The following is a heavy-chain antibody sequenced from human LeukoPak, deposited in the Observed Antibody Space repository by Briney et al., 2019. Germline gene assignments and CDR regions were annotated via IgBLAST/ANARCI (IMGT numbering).Heavy chain of an antibody. V-gene: IGHV5-51*01. CDR3: ARDYGSGSGNWFDA. J-gene: IGHJ5*02. CDR2: MYPGDSDT. D-gene: IGHD3-10*01. Sequence: GESLKISCQGSGYRFSSYWIGWVRQMPGKGLEWMGTMYPGDSDTRYSPSFQGQVTMSVDKSITTAYLEWSSLKASDTAMYYCARDYGSGSGNWFDAWGPGTLVTVSS. CDR1: GYRFSSYW.